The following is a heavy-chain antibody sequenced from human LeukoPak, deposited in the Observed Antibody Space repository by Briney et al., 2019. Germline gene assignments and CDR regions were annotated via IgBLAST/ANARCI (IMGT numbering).Heavy chain of an antibody. D-gene: IGHD3-3*01. J-gene: IGHJ4*02. CDR2: IYYSGST. V-gene: IGHV4-39*01. CDR3: ARGPQNYDFWSGCFDY. Sequence: PSETLSLTCTVSGGSISSSSYYWGWIHQPPGKGLEWIGSIYYSGSTYYNPSLKSRVTISVDTSKNQFSLKLSSVTAADTAVYYCARGPQNYDFWSGCFDYWGQGTLVTVSS. CDR1: GGSISSSSYY.